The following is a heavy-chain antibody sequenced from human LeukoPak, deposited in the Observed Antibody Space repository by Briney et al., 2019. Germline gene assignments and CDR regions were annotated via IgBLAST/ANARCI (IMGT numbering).Heavy chain of an antibody. CDR3: ARGGGDGGY. D-gene: IGHD2-21*02. Sequence: SETLSLACTVSGGSISSGGYYWSWIRQHPGKGLEWIGYIYYSGSTYYNPSLKSRVTISVDTSKNQFSLKLSSVTAADMAVYYCARGGGDGGYWGQGTLVTVSS. CDR2: IYYSGST. J-gene: IGHJ4*02. V-gene: IGHV4-31*03. CDR1: GGSISSGGYY.